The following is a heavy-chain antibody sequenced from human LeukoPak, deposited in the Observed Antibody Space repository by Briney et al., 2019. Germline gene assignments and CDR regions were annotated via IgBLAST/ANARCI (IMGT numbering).Heavy chain of an antibody. D-gene: IGHD3/OR15-3a*01. CDR1: GGSISSSSYY. CDR3: ARLFWTGYYYYMDV. V-gene: IGHV4-39*01. CDR2: IYYSGNT. Sequence: SETLSLTCTVSGGSISSSSYYWGWIRQPPGKGLEWIGNIYYSGNTYYNPSLKSRVTISVDTSKNQFSLRLSSVTAADTAVYYCARLFWTGYYYYMDVWGKGTPVTVSS. J-gene: IGHJ6*03.